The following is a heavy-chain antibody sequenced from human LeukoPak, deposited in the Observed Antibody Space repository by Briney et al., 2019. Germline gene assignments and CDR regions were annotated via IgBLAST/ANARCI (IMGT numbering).Heavy chain of an antibody. Sequence: SETLSLTCTVSGGSISSYYWSWIRQPPGKGLEWIGYIYYSGSTNYNPSLKSRVTISVDTSKNQFSLKLSSVTAADTAVYYCARGSSRYYYYYYYMDVWGKGTTVTVSS. CDR3: ARGSSRYYYYYYYMDV. CDR1: GGSISSYY. CDR2: IYYSGST. V-gene: IGHV4-59*12. D-gene: IGHD3-10*01. J-gene: IGHJ6*03.